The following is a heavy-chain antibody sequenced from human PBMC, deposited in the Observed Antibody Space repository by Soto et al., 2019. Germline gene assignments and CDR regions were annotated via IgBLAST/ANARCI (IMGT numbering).Heavy chain of an antibody. J-gene: IGHJ4*02. CDR1: GFTFSDYY. V-gene: IGHV3-11*06. CDR3: ARARPGRYFDY. Sequence: GGSLRLSCAASGFTFSDYYMSWIRQAPGKGLEWVSNISSSSSYTNYADSVKGRFTISRDNAKNSLYLQMNSLRAEDTAVYYCARARPGRYFDYWGQGTLVTVSS. CDR2: ISSSSSYT. D-gene: IGHD3-9*01.